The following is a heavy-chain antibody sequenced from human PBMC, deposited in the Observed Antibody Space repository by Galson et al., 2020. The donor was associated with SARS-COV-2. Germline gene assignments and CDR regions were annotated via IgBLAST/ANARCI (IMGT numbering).Heavy chain of an antibody. CDR1: GGSISSSSYY. CDR3: ATRSPSFYDSSGYYYDY. Sequence: SETLSLTCTVSGGSISSSSYYWGWIRQPPGKGLEWIGSIYYSGSTYYNPSLKSRVTISVDTSKNQFSLKLSSVTAADTAVYYCATRSPSFYDSSGYYYDYWGQGTLVTVSS. J-gene: IGHJ4*02. D-gene: IGHD3-22*01. CDR2: IYYSGST. V-gene: IGHV4-39*01.